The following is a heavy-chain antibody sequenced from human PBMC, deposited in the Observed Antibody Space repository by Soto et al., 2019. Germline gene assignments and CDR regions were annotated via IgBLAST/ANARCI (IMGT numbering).Heavy chain of an antibody. CDR3: ARHVLGAWRWDY. CDR1: GGFVGSSVGSKTYF. CDR2: FHYGGNT. Sequence: SETLSLTCTVSGGFVGSSVGSKTYFWGWIRRPPGKGLEWIGSFHYGGNTYSNPSLQSRVTISVDTSRNQFSLQLSSATAADTAVYYCARHVLGAWRWDYWGQGMLVTVSS. J-gene: IGHJ4*02. V-gene: IGHV4-39*01.